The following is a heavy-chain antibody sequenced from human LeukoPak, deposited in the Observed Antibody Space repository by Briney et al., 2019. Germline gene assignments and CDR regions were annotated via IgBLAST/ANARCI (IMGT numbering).Heavy chain of an antibody. CDR2: ISSSGGST. V-gene: IGHV3-23*01. D-gene: IGHD1-26*01. CDR1: GFTFSSLS. Sequence: PGGSLRLSCATSGFTFSSLSMGSVGQAPGKGLEWVSIISSSGGSTYYADSVKGRFTVSRDISKNTLYLEMTSLRAEDTAVYSCASQTHRGRERYYFDYWGQGTLVTVSP. J-gene: IGHJ4*02. CDR3: ASQTHRGRERYYFDY.